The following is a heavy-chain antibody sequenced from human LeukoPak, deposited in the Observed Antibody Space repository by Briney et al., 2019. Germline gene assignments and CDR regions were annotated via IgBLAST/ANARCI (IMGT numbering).Heavy chain of an antibody. CDR3: AKDHVSYGDHYYFDY. CDR2: ISYDGSNK. D-gene: IGHD4-17*01. J-gene: IGHJ4*02. V-gene: IGHV3-30*18. Sequence: PGRSLRLSCAASGFTFSSYGMHWVRQAPGKGQEWVAVISYDGSNKYYADSVKGRFTISRDNSKNTLYLQMNSLRAEDTAVYYCAKDHVSYGDHYYFDYWGQGTLVTVSS. CDR1: GFTFSSYG.